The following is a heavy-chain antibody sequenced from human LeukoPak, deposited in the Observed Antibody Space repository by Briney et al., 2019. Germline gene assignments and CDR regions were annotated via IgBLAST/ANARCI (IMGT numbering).Heavy chain of an antibody. Sequence: SENLSLTCTVSGGSISSGDYYWSWIRQPPGKGLEWIGYIYYSGSTYYNPSIKSRVTISVDTSKNQFSLKLSSVPAADTAVYYCARASYPTSLGYWGQGTLVTVSS. J-gene: IGHJ4*02. CDR2: IYYSGST. CDR1: GGSISSGDYY. CDR3: ARASYPTSLGY. V-gene: IGHV4-30-4*01.